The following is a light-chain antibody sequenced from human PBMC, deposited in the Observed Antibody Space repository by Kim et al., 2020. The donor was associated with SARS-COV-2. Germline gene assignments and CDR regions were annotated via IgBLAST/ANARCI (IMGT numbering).Light chain of an antibody. Sequence: QSITISCTGTSSDVGSYNLVSWYQQHPGKAPKLMIYEVSKRPSWVSNRFSGSKSGNTASLTISGLQAEDEADYYCCSYAGSSTSVVFGGGTQLTVL. CDR3: CSYAGSSTSVV. J-gene: IGLJ2*01. CDR2: EVS. V-gene: IGLV2-23*02. CDR1: SSDVGSYNL.